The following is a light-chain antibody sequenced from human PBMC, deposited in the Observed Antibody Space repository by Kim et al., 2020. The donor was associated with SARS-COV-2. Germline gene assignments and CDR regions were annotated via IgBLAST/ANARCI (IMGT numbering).Light chain of an antibody. CDR3: SSWDDSLNGGL. V-gene: IGLV1-44*01. J-gene: IGLJ3*02. Sequence: ELTQPPSASGTPGQRVTISCSGSNSNIGGGTFNWYQHLPGAAPRLLIYNTDQRPSGVSDRFSDSQSGTSASLAISGLQSDDEADYYCSSWDDSLNGGLFGGGTQLTVL. CDR2: NTD. CDR1: NSNIGGGT.